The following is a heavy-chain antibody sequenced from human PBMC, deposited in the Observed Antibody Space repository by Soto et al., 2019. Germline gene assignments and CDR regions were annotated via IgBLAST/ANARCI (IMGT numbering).Heavy chain of an antibody. CDR1: GGSISSSSYY. CDR3: AIIRYGDYLSPAFDI. J-gene: IGHJ3*02. V-gene: IGHV4-39*01. CDR2: IYYSGST. D-gene: IGHD4-17*01. Sequence: QLQLQESGPGLVKPSETLSLTCTVSGGSISSSSYYWGWIRQPPGKGLEWIGSIYYSGSTYYNPSLKSRVTISVDTSKNQFSLKLSSVTAADTAVYYCAIIRYGDYLSPAFDIWGQGTMVTVSS.